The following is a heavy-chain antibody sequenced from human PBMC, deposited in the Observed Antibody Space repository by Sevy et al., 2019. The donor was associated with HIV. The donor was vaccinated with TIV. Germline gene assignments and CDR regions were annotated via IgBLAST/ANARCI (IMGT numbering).Heavy chain of an antibody. D-gene: IGHD3-22*01. CDR1: GFTVSSNY. Sequence: GGSLRLSCAASGFTVSSNYMSWVRQAPGKGLEWVSTIYSDGSTYYVESVKERFTIARDNSKNTLYLQMFSLRAEDTAVYYCARDRYYDASGYYYYYYGLDVWGQGTTVTVSS. V-gene: IGHV3-66*01. J-gene: IGHJ6*01. CDR3: ARDRYYDASGYYYYYYGLDV. CDR2: IYSDGST.